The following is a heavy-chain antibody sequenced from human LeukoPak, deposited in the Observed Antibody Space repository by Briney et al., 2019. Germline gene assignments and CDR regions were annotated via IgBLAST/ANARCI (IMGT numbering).Heavy chain of an antibody. V-gene: IGHV3-23*01. J-gene: IGHJ4*02. CDR3: AKDPPTSGTTFDY. CDR2: TSGSGGST. CDR1: GFTFSSYA. D-gene: IGHD1-1*01. Sequence: GGSLRLSCAASGFTFSSYAMSWVRQAPGKGLEWVSTTSGSGGSTYYADSEKGRFTISRDNSKNTLYLQMNSLRAEDTAVYYCAKDPPTSGTTFDYWGQGTLVTVSS.